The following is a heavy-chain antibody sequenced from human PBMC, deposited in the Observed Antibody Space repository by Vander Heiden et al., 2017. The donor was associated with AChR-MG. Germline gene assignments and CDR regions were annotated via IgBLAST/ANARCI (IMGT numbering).Heavy chain of an antibody. CDR2: IYYSGST. CDR3: ARYYGGNSAFSFAFDI. J-gene: IGHJ3*02. CDR1: GGSISSYY. D-gene: IGHD4-17*01. V-gene: IGHV4-59*08. Sequence: QVQLQESGPGLVKPSETLSLTCTVPGGSISSYYWSWIRQPPGKGLEWIGYIYYSGSTNYNPSLKSRVTISVDTSKNQFSLKLSSVTAADTAVYYCARYYGGNSAFSFAFDIWGQGTMVTVSS.